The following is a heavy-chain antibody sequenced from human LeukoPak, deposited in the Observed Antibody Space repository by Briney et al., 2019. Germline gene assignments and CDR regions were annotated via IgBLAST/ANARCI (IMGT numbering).Heavy chain of an antibody. CDR2: ITRSGSDI. CDR1: GFTFSSYG. D-gene: IGHD6-19*01. V-gene: IGHV3-21*01. Sequence: GGSLRLSCAASGFTFSSYGMHWVRQAPGKGLEWVSSITRSGSDIYYADSVKVRFTISKDNAKNSLYLQMDSLRADDTAVYYCARDHGFSSGWLFDSWGQGSLVTVSS. CDR3: ARDHGFSSGWLFDS. J-gene: IGHJ4*02.